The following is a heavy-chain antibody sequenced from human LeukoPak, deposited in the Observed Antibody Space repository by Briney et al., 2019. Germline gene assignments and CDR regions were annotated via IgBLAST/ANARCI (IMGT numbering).Heavy chain of an antibody. CDR3: ARASSQWLVPY. CDR1: GFTFSSYS. D-gene: IGHD6-19*01. Sequence: GGFLRLSCAASGFTFSSYSMNWVRQAPGKGLEWVSSISSSSTYIYYADSVKGRFTISRDDAKNSLYLQMNSLRAEDTAVYYCARASSQWLVPYWGQGTLVTVSS. CDR2: ISSSSTYI. J-gene: IGHJ4*02. V-gene: IGHV3-21*01.